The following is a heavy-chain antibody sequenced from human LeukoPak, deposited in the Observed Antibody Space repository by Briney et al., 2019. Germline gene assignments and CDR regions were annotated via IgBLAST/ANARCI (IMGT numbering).Heavy chain of an antibody. J-gene: IGHJ5*02. CDR2: MNPNNGNT. V-gene: IGHV1-8*02. D-gene: IGHD2-2*01. CDR3: ARGGQYCSSSSCHFWFDP. Sequence: ASVKVSCKASGGTFSSYAISWVRQAAGQGLEWMGWMNPNNGNTGYAQKFQGRVTMTRSNSINTAYMELSSLRSEDTAIYYCARGGQYCSSSSCHFWFDPWGQGTLVTVSS. CDR1: GGTFSSYA.